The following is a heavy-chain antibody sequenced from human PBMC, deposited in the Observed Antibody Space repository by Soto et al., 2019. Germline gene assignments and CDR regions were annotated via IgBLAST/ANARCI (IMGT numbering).Heavy chain of an antibody. D-gene: IGHD1-20*01. CDR1: GGTFSSSG. Sequence: QVHLVQSGTEVKKPGSSVKVSCKASGGTFSSSGFSWVRQAPGQGLEWMGMNVPSLDTTNYAQKFQARVTITADEVTSTAYMELRSLRSEDTAVDYCARWPQPRYTADPYAVDVWGQGTRVIVSS. V-gene: IGHV1-69*11. J-gene: IGHJ6*02. CDR2: NVPSLDTT. CDR3: ARWPQPRYTADPYAVDV.